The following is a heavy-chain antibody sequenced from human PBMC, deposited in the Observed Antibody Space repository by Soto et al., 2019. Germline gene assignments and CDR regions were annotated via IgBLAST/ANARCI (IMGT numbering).Heavy chain of an antibody. D-gene: IGHD3-10*01. V-gene: IGHV4-59*04. J-gene: IGHJ6*02. CDR1: GGFI. CDR2: IYYSGTT. CDR3: ARPGIRFGNKMDV. Sequence: SETLSLTCTVSGGFIWGWIRQSPDKGLEWIGYIYYSGTTYYNPSLKSRVTMSVDTSKNQFSLKLSSVTAADTAVYYCARPGIRFGNKMDVWGQGTTVTVSS.